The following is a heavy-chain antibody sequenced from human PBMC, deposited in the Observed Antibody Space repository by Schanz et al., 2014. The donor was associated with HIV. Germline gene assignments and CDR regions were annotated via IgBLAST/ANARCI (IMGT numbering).Heavy chain of an antibody. Sequence: QVQLVESGGGVVQPGGSLRLSCAASGFTFRNYAMHWVRQVPGKGLEWVAILWFDGSIDYYVDSVRGRFTISRDNSKNTLYLQMTSLRAEDTAVYYCARDNRGAYCFDYWGQGTLVTVSS. J-gene: IGHJ4*02. CDR2: LWFDGSID. CDR3: ARDNRGAYCFDY. CDR1: GFTFRNYA. D-gene: IGHD2-15*01. V-gene: IGHV3-33*01.